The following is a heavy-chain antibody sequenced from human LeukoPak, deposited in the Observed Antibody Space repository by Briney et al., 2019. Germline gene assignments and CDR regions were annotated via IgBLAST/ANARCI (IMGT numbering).Heavy chain of an antibody. J-gene: IGHJ5*02. V-gene: IGHV1-18*01. D-gene: IGHD2-8*01. CDR3: ASQYCTNGVCYSGFDP. CDR1: GYTFTSYG. Sequence: ASVKVSCKASGYTFTSYGISWVRQAPGQGLEWMGWISAYNGNTNYAQKLQGRVTMTRDTSTSTVYMELSSLRSEDTAVYYCASQYCTNGVCYSGFDPWGQGTLVTVSS. CDR2: ISAYNGNT.